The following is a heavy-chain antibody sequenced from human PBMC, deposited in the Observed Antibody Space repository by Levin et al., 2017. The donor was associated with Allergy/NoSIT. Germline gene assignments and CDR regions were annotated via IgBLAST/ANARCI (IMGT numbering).Heavy chain of an antibody. CDR3: ARGRDGYNPFDFDY. Sequence: GGSLRLSCAASGFTFSSYSMNWVRQAPGKGLEWVSSISSSSSYIYYADSVKGRFTISRDNAKNSLYLQMNSLRAEDTAVYYCARGRDGYNPFDFDYWGQGTLVTVSS. V-gene: IGHV3-21*01. D-gene: IGHD5-24*01. CDR2: ISSSSSYI. CDR1: GFTFSSYS. J-gene: IGHJ4*02.